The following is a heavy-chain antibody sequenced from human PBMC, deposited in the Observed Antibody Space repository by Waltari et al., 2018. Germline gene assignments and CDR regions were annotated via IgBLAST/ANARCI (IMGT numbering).Heavy chain of an antibody. CDR3: ARGMGDN. CDR2: INSDGVIV. CDR1: GFPFSSHW. J-gene: IGHJ4*02. V-gene: IGHV3-74*03. D-gene: IGHD3-10*01. Sequence: EVQLVESGGGLVQPGGSLRLSCAASGFPFSSHWMHWVRQAPGKGLVWVSRINSDGVIVTYADSVKGRFTISRDNAKNTLYLQMDSLRAEDTAVYYCARGMGDNWGQGTLVTVSS.